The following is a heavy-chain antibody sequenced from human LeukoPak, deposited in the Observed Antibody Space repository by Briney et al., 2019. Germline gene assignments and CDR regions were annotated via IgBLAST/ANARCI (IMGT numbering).Heavy chain of an antibody. CDR1: GVSISASC. Sequence: SETLSLTCTVSGVSISASCWSWIRQSPGRGLEWVGYRCDDGRDLYNPSLRSRVSRVTISVDASEKQFSLSLRSVTAADTAMYYCAREEPNAFDIWGQGTMVTVSS. V-gene: IGHV4-59*01. CDR2: RCDDGRD. CDR3: AREEPNAFDI. J-gene: IGHJ3*02.